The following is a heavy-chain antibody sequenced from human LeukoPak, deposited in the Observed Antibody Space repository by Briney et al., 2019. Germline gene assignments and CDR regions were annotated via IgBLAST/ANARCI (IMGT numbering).Heavy chain of an antibody. J-gene: IGHJ4*02. CDR1: GGSISSYY. V-gene: IGHV4-4*07. D-gene: IGHD5-12*01. Sequence: SETLSLICTVSGGSISSYYWSWTRQPAGKGLEWIGRIYTSGSTNYNPSLKSRVTMSVDTSKNQFSLKLSSVTAADTAVYYCARERYSGYDYLFDYWGQGTLVTVSS. CDR2: IYTSGST. CDR3: ARERYSGYDYLFDY.